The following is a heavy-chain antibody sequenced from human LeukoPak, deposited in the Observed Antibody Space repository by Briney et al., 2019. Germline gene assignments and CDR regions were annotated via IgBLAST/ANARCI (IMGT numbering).Heavy chain of an antibody. CDR2: INAGNGNT. CDR1: GYTFTSYA. Sequence: ASVKVSCKASGYTFTSYAMHWVRQAPGQRLEWMGWINAGNGNTKYSQKFQGRVTITRDTSASTAYMELSSLRSEDTAVYYCARDEGIMAPHYYFDYWGQGTLVTVSS. CDR3: ARDEGIMAPHYYFDY. D-gene: IGHD3-16*01. V-gene: IGHV1-3*01. J-gene: IGHJ4*02.